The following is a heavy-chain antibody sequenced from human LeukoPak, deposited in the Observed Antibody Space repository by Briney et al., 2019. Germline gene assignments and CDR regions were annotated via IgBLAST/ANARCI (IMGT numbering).Heavy chain of an antibody. CDR1: GGSISSYY. D-gene: IGHD2-2*01. CDR3: ARGRVVVLPALHISSSYELLGHNAFDI. J-gene: IGHJ3*02. Sequence: SETLSLTCTVSGGSISSYYWSWIRQPPGKGLEWIGYIYYSGSTNYNPSLKSRVTISVDTSKNQFSLKLSSVTAADTAVYYCARGRVVVLPALHISSSYELLGHNAFDIWGQGTMVTVSS. V-gene: IGHV4-59*01. CDR2: IYYSGST.